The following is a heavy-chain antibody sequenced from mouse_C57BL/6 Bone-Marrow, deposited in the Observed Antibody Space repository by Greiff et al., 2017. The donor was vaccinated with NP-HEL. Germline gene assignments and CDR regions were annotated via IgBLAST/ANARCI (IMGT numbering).Heavy chain of an antibody. D-gene: IGHD1-1*01. J-gene: IGHJ3*01. V-gene: IGHV1-63*01. CDR3: ARRGPYYYGSSSFAY. Sequence: QVQLQQSGAELVRPGTSVKMSCKASGYTFTNYWIGWAKQRPGHGLEWIGDIYPGGGYTNYNEKFKGKATLTADKSSSTAYMQFSSLTSEDSAIYYCARRGPYYYGSSSFAYLGQGTLVTVSA. CDR2: IYPGGGYT. CDR1: GYTFTNYW.